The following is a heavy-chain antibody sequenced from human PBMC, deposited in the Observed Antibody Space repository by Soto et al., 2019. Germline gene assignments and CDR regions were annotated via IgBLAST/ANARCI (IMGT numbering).Heavy chain of an antibody. CDR3: ARANYDFWSGYSNYYGMDV. CDR2: ISSSSIYI. V-gene: IGHV3-21*01. Sequence: EVQLVESGGGLVKPGGSLRVSCAASGFTFSNYTMNWVRQAPGKGLERVSAISSSSIYIYYADSVKGRFTISRDNARQSLYLQLNSLGAEDTAVYYCARANYDFWSGYSNYYGMDVWGQGTTVTVSS. CDR1: GFTFSNYT. J-gene: IGHJ6*02. D-gene: IGHD3-3*01.